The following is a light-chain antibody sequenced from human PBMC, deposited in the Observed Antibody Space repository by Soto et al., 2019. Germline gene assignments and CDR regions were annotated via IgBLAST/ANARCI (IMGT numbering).Light chain of an antibody. CDR2: DVN. CDR3: VSLAGGTYV. V-gene: IGLV2-8*01. Sequence: QSVLTQPPSASGSPGQSFTISCTGTSSDVGGYIFVSWYQQHPGKVPKLIIYDVNKWPSGVPDRFSGSKYGNTASLTVSGLQAEDEGDYYCVSLAGGTYVFGTGTKVTVL. J-gene: IGLJ1*01. CDR1: SSDVGGYIF.